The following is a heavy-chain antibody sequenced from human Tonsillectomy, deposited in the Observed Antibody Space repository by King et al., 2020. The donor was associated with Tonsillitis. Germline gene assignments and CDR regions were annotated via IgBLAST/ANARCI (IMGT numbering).Heavy chain of an antibody. D-gene: IGHD2-21*02. Sequence: VQLVESGGGLVKPGGSLRLSCAASGFTFSTYSMNWVRQAPEKGLEWVSSISSSSSYIYYADSVKGRFTISRDNAKNSLYLQMNSLRAEDTAVYYCLRVVVTAPYYYGMDVWGQGTTVTVSS. CDR3: LRVVVTAPYYYGMDV. V-gene: IGHV3-21*01. J-gene: IGHJ6*02. CDR2: ISSSSSYI. CDR1: GFTFSTYS.